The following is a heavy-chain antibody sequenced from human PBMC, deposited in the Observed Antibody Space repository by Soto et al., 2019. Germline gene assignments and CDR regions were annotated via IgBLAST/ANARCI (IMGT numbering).Heavy chain of an antibody. J-gene: IGHJ6*03. CDR3: ARDLSWGSNWYYYMDV. CDR1: EFILSECA. D-gene: IGHD7-27*01. Sequence: EVQLVESGGGLVQPGGSLRLSCATSEFILSECAMNWVRQSPGKGLEWVSYISSSSSVIDYADYVKGRFTVSRDNARNSLYLQMNSLRAEDTAVYYCARDLSWGSNWYYYMDVWGKGTTVIVSS. CDR2: ISSSSSVI. V-gene: IGHV3-48*01.